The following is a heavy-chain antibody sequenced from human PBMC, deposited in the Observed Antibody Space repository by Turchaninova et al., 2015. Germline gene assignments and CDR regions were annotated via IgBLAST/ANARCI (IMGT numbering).Heavy chain of an antibody. V-gene: IGHV4-34*01. CDR1: GGSFSVYY. Sequence: QVQLQQRGAGLLQPSETLSLTCAGSGGSFSVYYWSRIRQPPGKGLEWIGEIKHRGSNNHNPSLKSRVTISVDTSKNQFSLKLSSVTAADTAVYYCARGKVGDFWSGTIFDYWGQGTLVTVSS. D-gene: IGHD3-3*01. J-gene: IGHJ4*02. CDR3: ARGKVGDFWSGTIFDY. CDR2: IKHRGSN.